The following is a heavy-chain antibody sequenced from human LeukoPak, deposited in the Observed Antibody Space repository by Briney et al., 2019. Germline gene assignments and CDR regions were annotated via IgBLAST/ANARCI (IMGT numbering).Heavy chain of an antibody. CDR3: ARVMTGTTHYNY. V-gene: IGHV4-31*03. CDR2: IYYTGNT. CDR1: GGSIVTGGYY. J-gene: IGHJ4*02. Sequence: PSETLSLTCTVSGGSIVTGGYYWTWIRQHPGKGLEWIGYIYYTGNTYYNPSLKSRLTISLDTSKNQFSLRLSSVTAADTAIYYCARVMTGTTHYNYWGQGTLVTVSS. D-gene: IGHD1-7*01.